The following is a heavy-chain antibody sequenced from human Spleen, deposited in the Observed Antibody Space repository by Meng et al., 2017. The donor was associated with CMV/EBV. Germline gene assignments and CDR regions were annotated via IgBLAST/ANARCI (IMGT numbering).Heavy chain of an antibody. V-gene: IGHV3-30*03. Sequence: GESLKISCAASGFTFSAYWMHWVRQAPGKGLVWVAVISYDGNKKFYANSVKGRFTISRDNSKNMLYLQMNSLRVEDTAVYYCAARLEEFCRTITCSKVSPLDYWGQGTLVTVSS. CDR2: ISYDGNKK. J-gene: IGHJ4*02. CDR3: AARLEEFCRTITCSKVSPLDY. D-gene: IGHD2/OR15-2a*01. CDR1: GFTFSAYW.